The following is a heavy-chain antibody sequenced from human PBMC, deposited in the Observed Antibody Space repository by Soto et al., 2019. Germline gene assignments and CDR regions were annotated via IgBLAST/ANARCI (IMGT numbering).Heavy chain of an antibody. CDR1: GDSISTYN. J-gene: IGHJ5*02. CDR2: IYYSGST. CDR3: ARHSGYSYGYPNWFDP. Sequence: SETLSLTCTVSGDSISTYNLAWIRQPPGKGLEWIGYIYYSGSTNYNPSLKSRVTISVDTSKNQFSLKLSSVTAADTAVYYCARHSGYSYGYPNWFDPWGQGTLVTVSS. D-gene: IGHD5-18*01. V-gene: IGHV4-59*01.